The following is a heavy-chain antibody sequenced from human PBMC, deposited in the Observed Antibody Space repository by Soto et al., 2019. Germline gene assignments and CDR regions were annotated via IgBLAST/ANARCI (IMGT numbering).Heavy chain of an antibody. CDR1: GFNVSSNY. Sequence: VGSLRLSCAVSGFNVSSNYMTWVRQAPGKGLEWVSLIYSGGNTYYADSVKGRFTISRDNSKNTVYLQMKGLRAEDTAVYYCARETVTYYYYYGLDVWGQRTAVTVSS. CDR2: IYSGGNT. CDR3: ARETVTYYYYYGLDV. J-gene: IGHJ6*02. V-gene: IGHV3-53*01. D-gene: IGHD4-4*01.